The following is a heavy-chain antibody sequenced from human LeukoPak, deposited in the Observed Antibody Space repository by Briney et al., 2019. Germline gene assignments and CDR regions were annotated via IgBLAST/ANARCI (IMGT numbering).Heavy chain of an antibody. CDR1: GGTFSRYA. CDR3: ASERDYYDSSGYL. CDR2: IIPIFGTA. D-gene: IGHD3-22*01. Sequence: SVKVSCKASGGTFSRYAVSWVRQAPGQGLEWMGGIIPIFGTANYAQKFQGRVTITADESTSTAYMELSSLRSEDTAVYYCASERDYYDSSGYLWGQGTLVTVSS. J-gene: IGHJ4*02. V-gene: IGHV1-69*13.